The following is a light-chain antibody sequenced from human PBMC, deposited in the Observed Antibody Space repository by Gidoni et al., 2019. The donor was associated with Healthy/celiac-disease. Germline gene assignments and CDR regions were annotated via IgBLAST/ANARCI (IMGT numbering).Light chain of an antibody. CDR1: SSTIGSNT. J-gene: IGLJ2*01. Sequence: QSVLTQPPSASGTPGQRVTIPCSGSSSTIGSNTVNWYQPRPGTAPKLPIYSNNQRPSGVPDRFSGSKSGTSASLAISGLQSEDEADYYCAAWDDSLNGLVFGGGTKLTVL. CDR3: AAWDDSLNGLV. CDR2: SNN. V-gene: IGLV1-44*01.